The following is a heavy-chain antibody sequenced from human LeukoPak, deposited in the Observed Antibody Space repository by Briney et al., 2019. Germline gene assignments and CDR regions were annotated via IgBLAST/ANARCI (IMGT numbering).Heavy chain of an antibody. D-gene: IGHD3-10*01. J-gene: IGHJ5*02. CDR3: ARLWFGELSRFDP. CDR1: GXTVSNNY. V-gene: IGHV3-53*01. CDR2: IYSGGKT. Sequence: GGSLRLSCAASGXTVSNNYMSWVRQAPGEGLEWVSIIYSGGKTDYADSVKGRFTISRDNSKNTLYLQMNSLRAEDTAVYYCARLWFGELSRFDPWGQGTLVTVSS.